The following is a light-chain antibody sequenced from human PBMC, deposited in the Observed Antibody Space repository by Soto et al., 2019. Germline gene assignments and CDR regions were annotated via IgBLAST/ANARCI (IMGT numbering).Light chain of an antibody. CDR3: QEYGSSRNT. CDR2: GAS. J-gene: IGKJ2*01. V-gene: IGKV3-20*01. Sequence: EIVLTQSPGTLSLSPGERATLSCRASQSVSSSYLAWYQQKPGQAPRLLIYGASSSATGIPDRFSGSGSVTDFTLTISRLEPDDVAVYYCQEYGSSRNTSGKGTKLEIK. CDR1: QSVSSSY.